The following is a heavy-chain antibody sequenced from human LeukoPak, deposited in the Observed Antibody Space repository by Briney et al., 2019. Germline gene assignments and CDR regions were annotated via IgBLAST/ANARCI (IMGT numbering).Heavy chain of an antibody. V-gene: IGHV3-48*03. CDR1: GFTFSSYE. J-gene: IGHJ6*04. D-gene: IGHD2-2*01. CDR3: ARRALRYCSSTSCPAQYYGVDV. CDR2: ISSSGSTI. Sequence: PGGSLRLSCAASGFTFSSYEMNWVRQAPGKGLEWVSYISSSGSTIYYADSVKGRFTISRDNAKNSLYLQTNSLRAEDTAVYYCARRALRYCSSTSCPAQYYGVDVWGKGTTVTVSS.